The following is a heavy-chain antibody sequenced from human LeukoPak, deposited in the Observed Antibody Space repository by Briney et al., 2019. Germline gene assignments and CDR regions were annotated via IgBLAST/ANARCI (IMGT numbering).Heavy chain of an antibody. Sequence: GESLKISCQASGYSFTSSWIGWARQMPGKGLEWMAIINPGDSDTRYSPSFQGQVTISADKSISTVYLQWGSLKASDTAMYYCARQALPDNWNDVGVWFDPWGQGTLVTVSS. J-gene: IGHJ5*02. CDR1: GYSFTSSW. V-gene: IGHV5-51*01. CDR3: ARQALPDNWNDVGVWFDP. CDR2: INPGDSDT. D-gene: IGHD1-1*01.